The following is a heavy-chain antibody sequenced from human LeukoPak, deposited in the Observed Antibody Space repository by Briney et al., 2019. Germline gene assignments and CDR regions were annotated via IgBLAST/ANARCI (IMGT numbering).Heavy chain of an antibody. V-gene: IGHV4-34*01. Sequence: KPSETLSLTCAVYGGSFRGYYWSWIRQPPGKGLEWIGEINHSGSTNYNPSLKSRVTISVDTSKNQFSLKLSSVTAADTAVYYCARLGYCSSTSCYRRGYFDYWGQGTLVTVSS. D-gene: IGHD2-2*02. CDR3: ARLGYCSSTSCYRRGYFDY. J-gene: IGHJ4*02. CDR1: GGSFRGYY. CDR2: INHSGST.